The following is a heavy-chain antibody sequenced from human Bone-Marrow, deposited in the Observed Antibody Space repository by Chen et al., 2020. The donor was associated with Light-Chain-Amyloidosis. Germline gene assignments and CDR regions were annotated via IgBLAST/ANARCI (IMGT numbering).Heavy chain of an antibody. CDR1: GFRVRRGY. D-gene: IGHD2-21*02. Sequence: EMELVEAGGGFVQPGGSLGPSCVVSGFRVRRGYLTWVPQAPGEGLEWVSVHYSAGKTYYTVSVRGRVTNYRDDCKNTLYLQMDSVRAEDTAMYYCARVMVMTAMHWDAFDTWGQGTMVTVSS. CDR3: ARVMVMTAMHWDAFDT. CDR2: HYSAGKT. J-gene: IGHJ3*02. V-gene: IGHV3-53*01.